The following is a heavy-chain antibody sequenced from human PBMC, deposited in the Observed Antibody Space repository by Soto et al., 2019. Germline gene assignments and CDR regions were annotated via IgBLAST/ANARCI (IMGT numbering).Heavy chain of an antibody. J-gene: IGHJ4*02. CDR1: GFTFSSYA. V-gene: IGHV3-23*01. Sequence: EVQLLESGGGLVQPGGSLRLSCAASGFTFSSYAMSWVRQAPGKGLEWVSAISGSGGSSYYADSVKGRFTISRDNSKNTLYLQMNSLRAEDSAVYYCAKENGYSSSWFEFDYWGQGTLVTVSS. CDR2: ISGSGGSS. D-gene: IGHD6-13*01. CDR3: AKENGYSSSWFEFDY.